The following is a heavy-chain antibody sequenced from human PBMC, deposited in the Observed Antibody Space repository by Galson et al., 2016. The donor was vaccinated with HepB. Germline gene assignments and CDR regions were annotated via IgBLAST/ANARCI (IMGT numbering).Heavy chain of an antibody. D-gene: IGHD3-3*01. V-gene: IGHV3-48*02. CDR1: GLTFSSAD. CDR3: ARGYDFWSGYYTN. J-gene: IGHJ4*02. CDR2: ISSTIITK. Sequence: SLRLSCAVSGLTFSSADMNWVRQAPGKGLEWVSYISSTIITKYYADSVKGRFTISRDNAKNSLFLQMNSLRDEDTGVYYCARGYDFWSGYYTNWGQGTLVTVSS.